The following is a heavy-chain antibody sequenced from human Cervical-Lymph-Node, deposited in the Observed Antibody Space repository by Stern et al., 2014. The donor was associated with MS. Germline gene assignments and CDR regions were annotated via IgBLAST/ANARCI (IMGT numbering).Heavy chain of an antibody. CDR2: ITYDGTQR. CDR1: GFTFSTYA. CDR3: ARGGRGVGLEY. J-gene: IGHJ4*02. V-gene: IGHV3-30-3*01. D-gene: IGHD3-10*01. Sequence: VQLEDPGGGVVQPGRSLSPSCAASGFTFSTYAMHWVRQAPGKGLEWVALITYDGTQRNSTDSVKARFTISRDNSKNTLYLHMNSLRDEDTAVYFCARGGRGVGLEYWGQGALVTVSS.